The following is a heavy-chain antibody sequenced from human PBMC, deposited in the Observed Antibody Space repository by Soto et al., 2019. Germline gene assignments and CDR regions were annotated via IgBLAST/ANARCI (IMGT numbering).Heavy chain of an antibody. CDR3: ARRWGPTFDY. CDR2: IYYSGST. D-gene: IGHD1-26*01. J-gene: IGHJ4*02. V-gene: IGHV4-59*01. CDR1: GGSISSYY. Sequence: SETLSLTCTVSGGSISSYYWSWIRQPPGKGPEWIGYIYYSGSTNYNPSLKSRVTISVDTSKNQFSLKLSSVTAADTAVYYCARRWGPTFDYWGQGTLVTVSS.